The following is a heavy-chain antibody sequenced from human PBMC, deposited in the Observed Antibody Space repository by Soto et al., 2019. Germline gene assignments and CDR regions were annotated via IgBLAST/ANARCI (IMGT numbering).Heavy chain of an antibody. D-gene: IGHD5-12*01. J-gene: IGHJ4*02. V-gene: IGHV3-30-3*01. CDR1: GFTFSSYA. CDR2: ISYDGSNK. CDR3: ARESVVATFPDY. Sequence: GGSLRLSCAASGFTFSSYAMHWVRQAPGKGLEWVAVISYDGSNKYYADSVKGRFTISRDNSKNTLYLQMNSLRAEDTAVYYCARESVVATFPDYWGQGTLVTVSS.